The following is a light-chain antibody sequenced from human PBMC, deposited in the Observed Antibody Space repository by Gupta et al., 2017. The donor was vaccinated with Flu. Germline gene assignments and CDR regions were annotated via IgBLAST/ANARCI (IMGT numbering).Light chain of an antibody. Sequence: SVTISCTGTSSDVGRFDYVSWYQKHPGKAPQLMIYVVFKRPSGVPDRFSGSQSGNTASLTISGLQAEDEADYYCCSYAGTYTGVFGTGTQVTVL. CDR2: VVF. CDR1: SSDVGRFDY. J-gene: IGLJ1*01. CDR3: CSYAGTYTGV. V-gene: IGLV2-11*01.